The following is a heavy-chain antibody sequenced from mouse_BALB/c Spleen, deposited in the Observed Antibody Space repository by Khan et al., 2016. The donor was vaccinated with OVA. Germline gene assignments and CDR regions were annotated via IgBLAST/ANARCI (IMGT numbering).Heavy chain of an antibody. J-gene: IGHJ4*01. Sequence: QIQLVQSGPELKKPGETVRISCKASGYTFTTAGIQWVQKMPGKGLKWIGWINTHSGVPKYAEDFKGRFAFSLEISVSTAYLQITNLKNEDTGTYFCARGGAAYDRNDGGAMEYWGQGTSVTVSS. CDR2: INTHSGVP. CDR3: ARGGAAYDRNDGGAMEY. CDR1: GYTFTTAG. D-gene: IGHD2-14*01. V-gene: IGHV9-4*02.